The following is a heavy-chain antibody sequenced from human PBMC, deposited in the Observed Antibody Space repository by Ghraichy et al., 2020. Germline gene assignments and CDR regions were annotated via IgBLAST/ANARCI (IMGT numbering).Heavy chain of an antibody. J-gene: IGHJ4*02. CDR2: IHHSGTT. CDR1: GGSINSDY. D-gene: IGHD3-10*01. Sequence: SETLSLTCTVSGGSINSDYWSWIRQPPGKGLEQIGYIHHSGTTIYNPSLQSRVTISVDTSKNQFSLNLRSVTAADTAVYYCARLGGSGTNPPYDNWGQGILVTVSS. CDR3: ARLGGSGTNPPYDN. V-gene: IGHV4-59*01.